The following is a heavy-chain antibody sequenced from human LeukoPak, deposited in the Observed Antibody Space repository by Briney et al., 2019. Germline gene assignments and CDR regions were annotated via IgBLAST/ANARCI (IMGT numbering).Heavy chain of an antibody. CDR1: GFTFSSYS. J-gene: IGHJ4*02. V-gene: IGHV3-21*04. D-gene: IGHD6-19*01. CDR3: AKDRGIAVAGTDFDS. Sequence: GGSLRLSCAASGFTFSSYSMNWVRQAPGKGLEWVSSISTSSYIYYADSVKGRFTISRDNAKNSLYLQMNSLRAEDTALYYCAKDRGIAVAGTDFDSWGQGTLVTVSS. CDR2: ISTSSYI.